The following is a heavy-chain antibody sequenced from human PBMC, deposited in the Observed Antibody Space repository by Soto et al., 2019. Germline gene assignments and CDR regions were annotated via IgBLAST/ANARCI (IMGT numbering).Heavy chain of an antibody. CDR3: ARDADILNGSDALDI. CDR1: GLTLSSYS. Sequence: GGSLRLSCAASGLTLSSYSMNWVRQAPGKGLEWVSYISSSSSYTNYADSVKGRFTISRDNAKNSLYLQMNSLRAEDTAVYYCARDADILNGSDALDIWGQGTMVTVS. J-gene: IGHJ3*02. CDR2: ISSSSSYT. V-gene: IGHV3-21*05. D-gene: IGHD3-9*01.